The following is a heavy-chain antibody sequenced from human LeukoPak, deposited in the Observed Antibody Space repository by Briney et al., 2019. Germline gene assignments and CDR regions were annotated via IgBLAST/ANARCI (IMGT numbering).Heavy chain of an antibody. V-gene: IGHV3-74*01. CDR3: AKGKGISAYYPHDAFDI. J-gene: IGHJ3*02. CDR2: IEGDGSTT. CDR1: GFTFSGYW. D-gene: IGHD3-22*01. Sequence: PGGSLRLSCAASGFTFSGYWMHWVRQAPGKGLVWVSCIEGDGSTTRYADSVKGRFTISRDNAKNTLYLQMNSLRAEDTAVYYCAKGKGISAYYPHDAFDIWGQGTMVTVSS.